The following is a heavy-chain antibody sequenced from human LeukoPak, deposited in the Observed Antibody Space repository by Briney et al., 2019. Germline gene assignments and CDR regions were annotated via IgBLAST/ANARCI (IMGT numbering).Heavy chain of an antibody. CDR2: IYYSGST. Sequence: PSETLSLTCTVSGGSISSYYWSWIRQPPGKGLEWIGYIYYSGSTNYNPSLKSRVTISVDTSKNQFSLKLSSVTAADTAVYYCARHAIHSSGSFDYWGQGTLVTVSS. V-gene: IGHV4-59*08. D-gene: IGHD3-22*01. CDR3: ARHAIHSSGSFDY. J-gene: IGHJ4*02. CDR1: GGSISSYY.